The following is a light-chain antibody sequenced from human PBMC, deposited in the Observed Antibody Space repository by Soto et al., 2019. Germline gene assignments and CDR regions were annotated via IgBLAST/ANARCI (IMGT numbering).Light chain of an antibody. CDR2: GAS. V-gene: IGKV3-20*01. J-gene: IGKJ2*01. CDR3: HHYCSSFRYT. CDR1: QSVNGNY. Sequence: EIVLTQSPGTLSLSPGERATLSCRASQSVNGNYLTWYQQKPGQAPRLLIYGASSRATGIPDRFSGSGSGTDFTLTISRLEPEDFAVYYCHHYCSSFRYTFGQGTKLEIK.